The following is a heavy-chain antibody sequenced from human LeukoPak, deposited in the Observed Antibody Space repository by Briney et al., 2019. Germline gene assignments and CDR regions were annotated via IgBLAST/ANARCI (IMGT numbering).Heavy chain of an antibody. D-gene: IGHD5-18*01. Sequence: SVKVSCRASGGTFSTYAISWVRQAPGQGLEWMGGIIPIFGTANYAQKFQGRVTITTDESTSTAYMELSSLRSEDTAVYYCARDGVNSYGYGFDYWGQGTLVTVSS. CDR2: IIPIFGTA. CDR3: ARDGVNSYGYGFDY. J-gene: IGHJ4*02. CDR1: GGTFSTYA. V-gene: IGHV1-69*05.